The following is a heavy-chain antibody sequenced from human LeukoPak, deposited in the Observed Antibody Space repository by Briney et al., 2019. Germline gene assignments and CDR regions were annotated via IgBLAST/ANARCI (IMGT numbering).Heavy chain of an antibody. D-gene: IGHD3-22*01. CDR2: IYYSGST. J-gene: IGHJ5*02. CDR3: ARSSHVKWLPNWFDP. V-gene: IGHV4-31*03. CDR1: GGSISSGGYY. Sequence: SETLSLTCTVSGGSISSGGYYWSWIRQHPGKGLEWIGYIYYSGSTYYNPSLKSRVTISVDTSKNQFSLKLSSVTVADTAVYYCARSSHVKWLPNWFDPWGQGTLVTVSS.